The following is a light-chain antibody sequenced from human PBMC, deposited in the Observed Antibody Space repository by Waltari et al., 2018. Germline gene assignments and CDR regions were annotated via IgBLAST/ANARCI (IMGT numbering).Light chain of an antibody. CDR1: VLAKKY. CDR2: KDS. V-gene: IGLV3-27*01. Sequence: SYELTQPSSVSVSPGQTARITCSGDVLAKKYARWFQQKPGQAPVLVIYKDSERPSGIPWRFSGSSSGTTVTLTISGAQVEDEADYYCYSAADNFWVFGGGTKLTVL. CDR3: YSAADNFWV. J-gene: IGLJ3*02.